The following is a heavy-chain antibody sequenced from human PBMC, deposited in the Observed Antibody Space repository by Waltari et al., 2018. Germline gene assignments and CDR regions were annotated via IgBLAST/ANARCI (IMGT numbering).Heavy chain of an antibody. J-gene: IGHJ5*02. D-gene: IGHD2-15*01. CDR2: INYRGDT. Sequence: QLQLQESGPGLVKPSETLSLTCTVSGGSISNTHSYWGWIRQPPGKGLEWIGRINYRGDTYYNPSRRSRVAMSVDTSKNQFSLRLTSVGATDTAVDYCARHCSGGSCYGGWFDPWGQGTLVTVSS. CDR3: ARHCSGGSCYGGWFDP. V-gene: IGHV4-39*01. CDR1: GGSISNTHSY.